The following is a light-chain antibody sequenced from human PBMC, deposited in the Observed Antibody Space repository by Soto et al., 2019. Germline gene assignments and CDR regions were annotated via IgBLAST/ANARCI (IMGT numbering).Light chain of an antibody. CDR3: VQGSHWPIT. Sequence: DVVMTQSPLSLPVTLGQPASISCWSSHTLVHSDGNTYLIWLQQRPGQSPRRLIYEVSYRDSGVPDRFTGSASGTDFTLKISRVEAEDVGVYYCVQGSHWPITFGQGTRLEIK. J-gene: IGKJ5*01. CDR2: EVS. V-gene: IGKV2-30*02. CDR1: HTLVHSDGNTY.